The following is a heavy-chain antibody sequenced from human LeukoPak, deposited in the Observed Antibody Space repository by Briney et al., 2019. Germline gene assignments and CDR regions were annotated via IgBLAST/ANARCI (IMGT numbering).Heavy chain of an antibody. CDR2: ISSTGST. Sequence: SETLSLTCAVSGGSISSGGYSWSWLRQPPGKGLEWIGYISSTGSTYYNLSLRSRLSISLDTSKNQFYLNLSSVTAADTAVFYCARLGITQDAFDIWGQGTMVTVSS. CDR1: GGSISSGGYS. D-gene: IGHD5-24*01. V-gene: IGHV4-30-4*07. CDR3: ARLGITQDAFDI. J-gene: IGHJ3*02.